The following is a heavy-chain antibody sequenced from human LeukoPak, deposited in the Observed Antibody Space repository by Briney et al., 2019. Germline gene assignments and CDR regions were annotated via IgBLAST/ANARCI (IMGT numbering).Heavy chain of an antibody. CDR3: ARDTPNPALIGPDY. V-gene: IGHV3-48*03. CDR1: GFTFSSYE. Sequence: SGGSLRLSCAASGFTFSSYEMNWVRQAPGKGLEWVSYISSSGSPIYYADSVKGRFTISRDNAKNSLYLQMNSLRAGDTAIYYCARDTPNPALIGPDYWGQGTLVTVSS. CDR2: ISSSGSPI. D-gene: IGHD3-16*01. J-gene: IGHJ4*02.